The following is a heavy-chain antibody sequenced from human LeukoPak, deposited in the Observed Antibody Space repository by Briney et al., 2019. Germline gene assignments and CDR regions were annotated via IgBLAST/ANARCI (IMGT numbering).Heavy chain of an antibody. CDR2: IKKDGTEK. CDR3: AREGGSGWYSGWFDP. J-gene: IGHJ5*02. D-gene: IGHD6-19*01. V-gene: IGHV3-7*01. Sequence: GGSLRLSCEDSGFTFSNYWMSWVRQAPGKGLEWVANIKKDGTEKKYVDSVKGRFTISRDNAKNSLYLQMNSLRAEDTALYYCAREGGSGWYSGWFDPWGQGTLVTVSS. CDR1: GFTFSNYW.